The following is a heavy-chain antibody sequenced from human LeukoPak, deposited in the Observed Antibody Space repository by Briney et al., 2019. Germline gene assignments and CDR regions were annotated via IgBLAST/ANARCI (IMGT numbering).Heavy chain of an antibody. V-gene: IGHV3-23*01. J-gene: IGHJ4*02. CDR2: LSGSGIST. CDR1: GFTFATYA. CDR3: ARGRGTGTYYFDY. Sequence: GGSLRLSCAASGFTFATYAMTWVRQAPGKGLEWVAALSGSGISTYYADSVKGRFTISRANSENTLHLQMDGLRAEDTAVYFCARGRGTGTYYFDYWGRGILVTVSS. D-gene: IGHD3/OR15-3a*01.